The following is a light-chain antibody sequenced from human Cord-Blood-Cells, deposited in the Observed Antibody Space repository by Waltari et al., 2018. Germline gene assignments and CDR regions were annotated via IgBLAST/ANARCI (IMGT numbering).Light chain of an antibody. CDR2: EVS. Sequence: QSALTPPASVSGSPGQSLTISCTGTSSDVSGYNYVSWYQQHPGKAPKLMIYEVSNRPSGVSNRFSGSKSGNTASLTISGLQAEDEADYYCSSYTSSSTYVFGTGTKVTVL. J-gene: IGLJ1*01. V-gene: IGLV2-14*01. CDR3: SSYTSSSTYV. CDR1: SSDVSGYNY.